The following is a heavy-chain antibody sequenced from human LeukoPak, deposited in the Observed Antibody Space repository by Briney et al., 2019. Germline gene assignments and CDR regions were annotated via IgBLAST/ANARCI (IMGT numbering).Heavy chain of an antibody. J-gene: IGHJ4*02. CDR1: GFPFSSYW. Sequence: GGSLRLSCVASGFPFSSYWMTWVRQAPGKGLEWVSSISGSGDNTYYADSVKGRFTVSRDNSTNTLYLQMNSLRAEDTAVYYCAKTPGDCTGGTCYSFDYWGQGSLVTVSS. D-gene: IGHD2-15*01. CDR2: ISGSGDNT. V-gene: IGHV3-23*01. CDR3: AKTPGDCTGGTCYSFDY.